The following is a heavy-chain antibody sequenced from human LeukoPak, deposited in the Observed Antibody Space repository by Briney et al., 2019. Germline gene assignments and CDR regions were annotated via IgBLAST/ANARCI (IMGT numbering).Heavy chain of an antibody. V-gene: IGHV1-2*02. J-gene: IGHJ3*02. CDR1: GYTFTGYY. CDR2: INPNSGGT. D-gene: IGHD2-15*01. CDR3: ARWDCSGGSCYDAFDI. Sequence: GASVKVSCKASGYTFTGYYIHWVRQAPGQRLEWMGWINPNSGGTNYVQKLQGRVTMTRDTSISTGYMELSRVRSDDTAVYYCARWDCSGGSCYDAFDIWGQGTMVTVSS.